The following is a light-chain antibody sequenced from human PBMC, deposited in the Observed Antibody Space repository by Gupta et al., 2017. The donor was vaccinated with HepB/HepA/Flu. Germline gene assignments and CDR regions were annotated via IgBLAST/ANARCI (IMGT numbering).Light chain of an antibody. CDR3: QSSHSSNKGWV. CDR1: SGSIDSAY. CDR2: EDD. V-gene: IGLV6-57*03. Sequence: FILTQPQSVSESPGKTVTITCTRSSGSIDSAYVQWFQQRPGSAPTTLIYEDDQRASGVADSSTPSFDTSANTASLTTTRLERAEEADDYCQSSHSSNKGWVFGGGTKLTVL. J-gene: IGLJ3*02.